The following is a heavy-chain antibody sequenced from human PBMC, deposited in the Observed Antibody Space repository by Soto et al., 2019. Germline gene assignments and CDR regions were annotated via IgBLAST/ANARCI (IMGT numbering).Heavy chain of an antibody. D-gene: IGHD4-17*01. J-gene: IGHJ6*02. CDR1: GGSISSGGYY. Sequence: QVQLQESGPGLVKPSQTLSLTCTVSGGSISSGGYYWSWIRQHPGKGLEWIGYIYYSGSTYYNPSLTSRVTIPVDTSKNQFSLKLSSVTAADTAVYYCARDRDIDYGDDSRYGMDVWGQGTTVTVSS. V-gene: IGHV4-31*03. CDR3: ARDRDIDYGDDSRYGMDV. CDR2: IYYSGST.